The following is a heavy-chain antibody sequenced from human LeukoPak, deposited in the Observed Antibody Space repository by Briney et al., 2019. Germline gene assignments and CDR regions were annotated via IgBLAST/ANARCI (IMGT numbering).Heavy chain of an antibody. D-gene: IGHD1-7*01. CDR1: GFTFSSYG. J-gene: IGHJ3*02. CDR3: ARDGRITGTSRYAFDI. V-gene: IGHV3-33*01. CDR2: IWYDGGNK. Sequence: GRSLRLSCAASGFTFSSYGMHWVRQAPGKGLEWVAVIWYDGGNKYYADSVKGRFTISRDNSKNTLYLQMNSLRAEDTAVYYCARDGRITGTSRYAFDIWGQGTMVTVSS.